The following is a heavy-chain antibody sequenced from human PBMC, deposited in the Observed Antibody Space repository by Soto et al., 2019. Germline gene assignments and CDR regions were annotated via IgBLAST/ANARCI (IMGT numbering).Heavy chain of an antibody. CDR3: AKGVAVGFHFGSSTDRGFDP. J-gene: IGHJ5*02. CDR1: GFTFSNYA. V-gene: IGHV3-23*01. CDR2: ISGSGGTT. D-gene: IGHD6-6*01. Sequence: EVQLLESGGGLVQPGGSLRLSCAASGFTFSNYAMSWVRQAPGKGLEWVSIISGSGGTTYHADSVKDRFTISRDNSKNPLFLQMSSLRAEDTAVYYCAKGVAVGFHFGSSTDRGFDPWGQGTLVTVSS.